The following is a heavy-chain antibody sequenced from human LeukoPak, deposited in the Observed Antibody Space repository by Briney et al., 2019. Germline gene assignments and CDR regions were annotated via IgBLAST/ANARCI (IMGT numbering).Heavy chain of an antibody. J-gene: IGHJ4*02. CDR2: ISSSSSTI. V-gene: IGHV3-48*02. CDR1: GFTFNKHW. CDR3: ARDQYSSSSFDY. D-gene: IGHD6-6*01. Sequence: PGGPLRLSCAASGFTFNKHWMSWVRQAPGKGLEWVSYISSSSSTIYYADSVKGRFTISRDNAKNSLYLQMNSLRDEDTAVYYCARDQYSSSSFDYWGQGTLVTVSS.